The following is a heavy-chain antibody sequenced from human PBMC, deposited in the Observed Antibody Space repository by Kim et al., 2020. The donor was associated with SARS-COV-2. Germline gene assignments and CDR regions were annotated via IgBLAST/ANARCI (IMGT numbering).Heavy chain of an antibody. D-gene: IGHD5-12*01. CDR2: INAGNGNR. CDR1: GYTFTNYA. V-gene: IGHV1-3*01. J-gene: IGHJ4*02. CDR3: ARGLLHSGYDY. Sequence: ASLKVSCKASGYTFTNYAIQWVRQAPGQGLEWMGWINAGNGNRKYSQKFQGRATLTWDTSASTAYMELRALTSEDTAVYYCARGLLHSGYDYWGQGTLVTVSS.